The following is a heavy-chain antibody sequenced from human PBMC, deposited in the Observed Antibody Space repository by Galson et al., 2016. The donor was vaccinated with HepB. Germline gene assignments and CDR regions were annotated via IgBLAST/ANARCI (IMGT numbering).Heavy chain of an antibody. CDR2: INHSGGT. CDR3: ARGQRRPGYYGSGSYLSFFRH. V-gene: IGHV4-34*01. D-gene: IGHD3-10*01. J-gene: IGHJ1*01. CDR1: GGSFSGYY. Sequence: SETLSLTCVVYGGSFSGYYWSWIRQPPGKGLEWIGEINHSGGTNFNPSLKSRVTLSVDTSKNQFSLKLSSVTAADTAVYYCARGQRRPGYYGSGSYLSFFRHWGQGTLVTVSS.